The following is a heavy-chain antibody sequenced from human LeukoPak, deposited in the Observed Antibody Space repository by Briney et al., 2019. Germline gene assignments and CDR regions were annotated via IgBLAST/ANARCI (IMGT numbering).Heavy chain of an antibody. CDR3: ARDRVLWFGEPSLSWFDP. CDR2: IYYSGST. J-gene: IGHJ5*02. Sequence: SETLSLTCTVSGGSISSSSYYWGWIRQPPGKGLEWTGSIYYSGSTYYNPSLKSRVTISVDTSKNQFSLQLNSVTPEDTAVYYCARDRVLWFGEPSLSWFDPWGQGTLVTVSS. CDR1: GGSISSSSYY. D-gene: IGHD3-10*01. V-gene: IGHV4-39*02.